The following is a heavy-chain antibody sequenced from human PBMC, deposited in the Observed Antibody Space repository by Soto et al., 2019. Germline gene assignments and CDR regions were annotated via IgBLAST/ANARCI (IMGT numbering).Heavy chain of an antibody. CDR1: GFTFRDYW. CDR2: INQDESQK. J-gene: IGHJ4*02. CDR3: ATSATARGGIDY. V-gene: IGHV3-7*01. D-gene: IGHD2-21*02. Sequence: EVQLVESGGDLVQPGGSLRLSCAASGFTFRDYWMSWLRQAPGSGLEWVANINQDESQKYYVDSVKGRFTISRDNAKNSLYLQMNSLRAEDTAVYYCATSATARGGIDYWGQGTLVTVSS.